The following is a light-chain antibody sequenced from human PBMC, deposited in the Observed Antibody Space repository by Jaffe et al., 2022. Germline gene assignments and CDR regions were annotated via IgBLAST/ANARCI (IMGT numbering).Light chain of an antibody. CDR3: MQDIPPKT. Sequence: DVVMTQSPLSLPVTLGQPASISCRSSQSLVHTDGNTYLNWFQQRPGQSPRRLIYKVSNRDSGVPDRFSGSGSGTDFTLKISRVEAEDVGIYYCMQDIPPKTFGQGTKVEIK. V-gene: IGKV2-30*02. CDR1: QSLVHTDGNTY. J-gene: IGKJ1*01. CDR2: KVS.